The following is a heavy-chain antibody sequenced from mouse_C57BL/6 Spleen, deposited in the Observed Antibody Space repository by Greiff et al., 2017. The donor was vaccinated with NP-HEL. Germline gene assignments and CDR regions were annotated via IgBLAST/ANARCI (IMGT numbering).Heavy chain of an antibody. D-gene: IGHD2-4*01. CDR1: GFTFSDYY. CDR2: ISNGGGST. J-gene: IGHJ4*01. Sequence: EVHLVESGGGLVQPGGSLKLSCAASGFTFSDYYMYWVRQTPEKRLEWVAYISNGGGSTYYPDTVKGRFTIARDNAKNTLYLQMSRLKSEDTAMYYCARHDGLRRDYYAMDYWGQGTSVTVSS. CDR3: ARHDGLRRDYYAMDY. V-gene: IGHV5-12*01.